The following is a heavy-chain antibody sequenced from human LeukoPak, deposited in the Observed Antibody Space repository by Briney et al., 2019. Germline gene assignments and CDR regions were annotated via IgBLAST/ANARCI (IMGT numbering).Heavy chain of an antibody. Sequence: PGGSLRLSCAASGFTFSTYAMTWVRQAPGKGLESVSLISATGSTTYYAESVRGRFTISRDNSKNTLYLQMNSLRAEDTAVYYCAKTYYYDGSGYYPTLDYWGQGTLVTVSS. CDR3: AKTYYYDGSGYYPTLDY. J-gene: IGHJ4*02. CDR2: ISATGSTT. D-gene: IGHD3-22*01. CDR1: GFTFSTYA. V-gene: IGHV3-23*01.